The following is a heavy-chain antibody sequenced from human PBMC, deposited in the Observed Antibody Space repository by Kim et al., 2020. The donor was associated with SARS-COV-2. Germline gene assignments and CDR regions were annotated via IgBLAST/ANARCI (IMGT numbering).Heavy chain of an antibody. V-gene: IGHV3-30*18. CDR2: ISYDGSNK. D-gene: IGHD5-18*01. J-gene: IGHJ6*02. Sequence: GGSLRLSCAASGFTFSSYGMHWVRQAPGKGLEWVAVISYDGSNKYYADSVKGRFTISRDNSKNTLYLQMNSLRAEDTAVYYCAKDLIVNSYGYGMDVWGQGTTVTVSS. CDR1: GFTFSSYG. CDR3: AKDLIVNSYGYGMDV.